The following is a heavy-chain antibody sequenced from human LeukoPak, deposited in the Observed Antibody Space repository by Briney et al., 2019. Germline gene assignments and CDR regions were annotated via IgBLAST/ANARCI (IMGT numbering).Heavy chain of an antibody. J-gene: IGHJ3*02. Sequence: GGSLRLSCAASGFTFNIYSMNGVRQAPGKGLEWVSYISGGGSPISYADSVKGRFTISRDNAKNSLYLQLNSLRVEDTAIYYCARDSLWAFDIWGQGTMLTVSS. CDR2: ISGGGSPI. V-gene: IGHV3-48*01. CDR1: GFTFNIYS. D-gene: IGHD2/OR15-2a*01. CDR3: ARDSLWAFDI.